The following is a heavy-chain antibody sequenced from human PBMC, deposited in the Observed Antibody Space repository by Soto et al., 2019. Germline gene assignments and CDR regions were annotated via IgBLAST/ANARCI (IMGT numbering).Heavy chain of an antibody. CDR1: GFTFSSYA. Sequence: EVQLLESGGGLVQPGESLRLSCAASGFTFSSYAMNWVRQAPGKGLEWVSAISGSGGSTYYADSVKGRFTISRDKSKNTLYLQMNSLRAEDTAVYYCAKGRYSGTYYPGYWGQGILVTVSS. CDR2: ISGSGGST. CDR3: AKGRYSGTYYPGY. V-gene: IGHV3-23*01. J-gene: IGHJ4*02. D-gene: IGHD1-26*01.